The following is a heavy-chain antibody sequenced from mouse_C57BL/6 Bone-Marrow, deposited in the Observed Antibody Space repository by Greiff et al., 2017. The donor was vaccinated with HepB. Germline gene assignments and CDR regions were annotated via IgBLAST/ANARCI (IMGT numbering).Heavy chain of an antibody. Sequence: VKLQESGAELARPGASVKLSCKASGYTFTSYGISWVKQRTGQGLEWIGEIYPRSGNTYYNEKFKGKATLTADKSSSTAYMELRSLTSEDSAVYFCARDDGLPYYFDYWGQGTTLTVSS. CDR1: GYTFTSYG. CDR3: ARDDGLPYYFDY. D-gene: IGHD1-1*01. J-gene: IGHJ2*01. V-gene: IGHV1-81*01. CDR2: IYPRSGNT.